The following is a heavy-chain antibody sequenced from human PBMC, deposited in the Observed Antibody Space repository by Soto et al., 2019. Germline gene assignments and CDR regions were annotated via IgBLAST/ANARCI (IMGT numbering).Heavy chain of an antibody. CDR1: GFTFSSYG. Sequence: QVQLVESGGGVVQPGRSLRLSCAASGFTFSSYGMHWVRQAPGKGLEWVAVIWYDGSNKYYADSVKGRFTISRDNSKNTRYLQMNSLRAEDTAVYYCARVGCISTSCYGGMDVWGQGTTVTVSS. CDR3: ARVGCISTSCYGGMDV. J-gene: IGHJ6*02. D-gene: IGHD2-2*01. V-gene: IGHV3-33*01. CDR2: IWYDGSNK.